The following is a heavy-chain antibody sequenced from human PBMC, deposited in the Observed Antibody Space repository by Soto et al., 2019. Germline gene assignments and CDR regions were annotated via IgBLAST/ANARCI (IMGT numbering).Heavy chain of an antibody. J-gene: IGHJ4*02. V-gene: IGHV3-15*01. CDR2: IKRETDGETT. Sequence: EVQLVESGGGLVKPGGSLRLSCTASGFTFTNAWMSWVRQAPGKGLEWVGRIKRETDGETTDYTAPVKGRFIISRDDSKDTLDLQINSLKTDDTAVYYCTTGLSSGYYNFDSWGQGTLVTVSS. CDR3: TTGLSSGYYNFDS. D-gene: IGHD3-22*01. CDR1: GFTFTNAW.